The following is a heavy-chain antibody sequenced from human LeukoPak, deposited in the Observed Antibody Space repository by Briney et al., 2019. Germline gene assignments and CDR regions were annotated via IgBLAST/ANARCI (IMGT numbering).Heavy chain of an antibody. V-gene: IGHV4-59*01. J-gene: IGHJ3*02. CDR2: ISYSGST. Sequence: PSETLSLTCTVSGGSINNYYWSWIRQSPGKGLEWIGYISYSGSTDYNPSLKSRVTISVDTSKNQFSLKLSSVTAADTAVYYCARVSLRAFDIWGQGTMVTVSS. CDR1: GGSINNYY. CDR3: ARVSLRAFDI.